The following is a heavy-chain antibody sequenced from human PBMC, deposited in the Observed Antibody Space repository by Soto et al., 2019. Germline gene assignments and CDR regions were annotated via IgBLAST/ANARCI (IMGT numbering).Heavy chain of an antibody. V-gene: IGHV3-23*01. CDR1: GFPFSSYA. D-gene: IGHD6-6*01. Sequence: GGSLRLSCAASGFPFSSYALRWVRHAPDKGLEGVSAIGFTGDSTFYADSVKCRFTISRDNSKNTLYLQMNSRRAEDTAVYFWARRFRSSCFYFVYWGQGPLVTVSS. CDR3: ARRFRSSCFYFVY. CDR2: IGFTGDST. J-gene: IGHJ4*02.